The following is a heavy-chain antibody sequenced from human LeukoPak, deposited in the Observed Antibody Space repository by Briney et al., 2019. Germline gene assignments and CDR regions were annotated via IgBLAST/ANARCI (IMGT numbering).Heavy chain of an antibody. CDR3: AKDSPGWFGENWFDP. V-gene: IGHV3-23*01. CDR2: ISGSGGST. Sequence: PGGSLRLSCAVSGFTFSSYAMSWVRQAPGKGLEWVSAISGSGGSTYYADSVKGRFTISRDNSKNTLYLQMNSLRAEDTAVYYCAKDSPGWFGENWFDPWGQGTLVTVSS. J-gene: IGHJ5*02. CDR1: GFTFSSYA. D-gene: IGHD3-10*01.